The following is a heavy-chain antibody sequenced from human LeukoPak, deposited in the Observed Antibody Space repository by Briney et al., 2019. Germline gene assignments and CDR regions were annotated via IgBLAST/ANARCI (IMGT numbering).Heavy chain of an antibody. CDR3: ARAVDVADY. Sequence: GGSLRLSCVASGFTFGHHFMSWVRQAPGGGLEWVANINPDGSIKFHADSVKGRFTISRDNARNSVYLLMNSLRGEDTAVYYCARAVDVADYWGQGTLVAVSS. CDR1: GFTFGHHF. J-gene: IGHJ4*02. V-gene: IGHV3-7*01. D-gene: IGHD3-16*01. CDR2: INPDGSIK.